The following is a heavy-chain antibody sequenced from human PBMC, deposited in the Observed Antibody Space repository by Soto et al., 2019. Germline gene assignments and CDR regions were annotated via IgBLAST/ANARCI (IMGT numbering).Heavy chain of an antibody. CDR3: AHKRCGTTSCYRGWFDP. D-gene: IGHD2-2*01. CDR2: IYWNDDK. CDR1: GFSLSSNGVA. Sequence: SGPTLVNPTQTLTLTCTFSGFSLSSNGVAVGWIRQPPGKALEWLALIYWNDDKPYSPSLKSRLTLTKDTSNNQVVLTMTNMDPVDTATYYCAHKRCGTTSCYRGWFDPWGQGILVTVSS. V-gene: IGHV2-5*01. J-gene: IGHJ5*02.